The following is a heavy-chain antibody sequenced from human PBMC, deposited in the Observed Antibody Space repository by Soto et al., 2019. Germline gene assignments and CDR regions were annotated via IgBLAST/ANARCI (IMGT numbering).Heavy chain of an antibody. CDR3: ARVRSGPRAFDS. CDR1: GFTFSSYA. Sequence: EVQLVESGGGLVQPGGSLRLSCAASGFTFSSYAMHWVRQAPGKGLEYVSGISSNGGSTYYANSVKGRFTISRYNSKNTLYLQMGSLRAEDMAVYYCARVRSGPRAFDSWGQGTMVTVSS. J-gene: IGHJ3*02. CDR2: ISSNGGST. D-gene: IGHD2-15*01. V-gene: IGHV3-64*01.